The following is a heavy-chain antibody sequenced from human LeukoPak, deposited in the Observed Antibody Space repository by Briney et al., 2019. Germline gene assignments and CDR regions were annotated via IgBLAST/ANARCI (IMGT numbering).Heavy chain of an antibody. CDR2: ISAYNGNT. D-gene: IGHD3-9*01. CDR3: ARDLRYYDILTGYYTAWSYYYYGMDV. J-gene: IGHJ6*02. CDR1: GYTSTSYG. V-gene: IGHV1-18*01. Sequence: ASVKVSCKASGYTSTSYGISWVRQAPGQGLEWMGWISAYNGNTNYAQKLQGRVTMTTDTSTSTAYMELRSLRSDDTAVYYCARDLRYYDILTGYYTAWSYYYYGMDVWGQGTTVTVSS.